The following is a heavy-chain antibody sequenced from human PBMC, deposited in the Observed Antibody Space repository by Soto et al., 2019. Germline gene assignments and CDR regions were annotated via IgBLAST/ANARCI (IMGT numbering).Heavy chain of an antibody. Sequence: GGSLRLSCAASGFTFSDHYMDWVRQAPGKGLEWVANIKQDGSEKYYVDSVKGRFTISRDNAKNSLYLQMNSLRAEDTAVYYCARVEQQLVVNWFDPWGQGTLVTVSS. CDR2: IKQDGSEK. V-gene: IGHV3-7*05. CDR1: GFTFSDHY. J-gene: IGHJ5*02. CDR3: ARVEQQLVVNWFDP. D-gene: IGHD6-13*01.